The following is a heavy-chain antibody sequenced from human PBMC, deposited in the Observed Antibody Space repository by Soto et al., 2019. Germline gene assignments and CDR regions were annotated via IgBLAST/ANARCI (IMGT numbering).Heavy chain of an antibody. D-gene: IGHD3-22*01. CDR2: ISSSSSTI. J-gene: IGHJ4*02. CDR1: GFTFSSYS. V-gene: IGHV3-48*02. Sequence: PVGSLRLSCAASGFTFSSYSMNWVRQAPGKGLEWVSYISSSSSTIYYADSVKGRFTISRDNAKNSLYLQMNSLRDEDTAVYYCASGYDSSGYYYGQPLDYWGQGTLVTVSS. CDR3: ASGYDSSGYYYGQPLDY.